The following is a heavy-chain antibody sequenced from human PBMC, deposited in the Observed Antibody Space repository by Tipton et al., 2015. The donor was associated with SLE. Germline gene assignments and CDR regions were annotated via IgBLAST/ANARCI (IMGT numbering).Heavy chain of an antibody. D-gene: IGHD6-13*01. CDR3: ARSLYSSRDDAYDV. CDR1: GGSISRGGYY. V-gene: IGHV4-31*03. CDR2: YSVKS. Sequence: TLSLTCTVSGGSISRGGYYWSWIRQHSGKGLEWIGYYSVKSYYNPSLKSRVTISVDTSENQLFLKLSSVTAADTAVYYCARSLYSSRDDAYDVWGQGTVVTVPS. J-gene: IGHJ3*01.